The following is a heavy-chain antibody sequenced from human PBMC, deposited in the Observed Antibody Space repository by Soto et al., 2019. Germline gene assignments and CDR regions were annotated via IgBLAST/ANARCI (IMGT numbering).Heavy chain of an antibody. V-gene: IGHV4-31*03. CDR3: SRGILV. CDR1: GGSMNSGGYC. D-gene: IGHD2-15*01. CDR2: ISYGGTT. J-gene: IGHJ4*02. Sequence: QVQLQESGPGLVKPSQTLSLTCTVTGGSMNSGGYCWSWIRQHPGAGLEWIGCISYGGTTSYKPSMKSRVIISVDTSKNQSSLKLSSVTASDTAVYYCSRGILVWGQGTLITVSS.